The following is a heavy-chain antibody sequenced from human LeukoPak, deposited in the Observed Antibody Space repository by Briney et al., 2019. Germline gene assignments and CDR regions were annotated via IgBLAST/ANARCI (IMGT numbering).Heavy chain of an antibody. CDR3: ARGAGYYYYYMDV. Sequence: SETLSLTCTVSGGSISSGGYYWSWIRQPPGKGLEWIGYIYHSGRTYYNPSLKSRVTISVDRSKNQFSLKLSSVTAADTAVYYCARGAGYYYYYMDVWGKGTTVTVSS. J-gene: IGHJ6*03. CDR2: IYHSGRT. V-gene: IGHV4-30-2*01. CDR1: GGSISSGGYY.